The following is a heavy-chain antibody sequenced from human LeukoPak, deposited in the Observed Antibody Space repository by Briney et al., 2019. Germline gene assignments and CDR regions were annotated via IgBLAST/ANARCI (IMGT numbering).Heavy chain of an antibody. CDR1: GGSISSYY. CDR3: ARAPSYYDILTGYFPRGYFDY. CDR2: IYYSGST. Sequence: SETLSLTCTVSGGSISSYYWSWIRQPPGKGLEWIGYIYYSGSTNYNPSLKCRVTISVDTSKNQFSLKLSSVTAADTAVYYCARAPSYYDILTGYFPRGYFDYWGQGTLVTVSS. D-gene: IGHD3-9*01. V-gene: IGHV4-59*01. J-gene: IGHJ4*02.